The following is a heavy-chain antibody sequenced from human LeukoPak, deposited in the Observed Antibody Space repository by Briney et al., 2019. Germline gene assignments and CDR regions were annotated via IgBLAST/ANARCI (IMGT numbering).Heavy chain of an antibody. J-gene: IGHJ4*02. CDR3: AREGSGSSSDY. D-gene: IGHD6-6*01. V-gene: IGHV4-38-2*02. CDR2: IYHSGST. CDR1: GYSISSGYY. Sequence: SETLSLTCTASGYSISSGYYWGWIRQPPGKGLEWIGSIYHSGSTYYNPSLKSRVTISVDTSKDQFSLKLSSVTAADTAVYYCAREGSGSSSDYWGQGTLVTVSS.